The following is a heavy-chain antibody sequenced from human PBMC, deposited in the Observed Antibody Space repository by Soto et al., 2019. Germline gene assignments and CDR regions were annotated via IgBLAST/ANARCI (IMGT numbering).Heavy chain of an antibody. CDR3: AKDLYDSSGYYGDAFDI. CDR2: ISGSGGST. Sequence: GGSLRLSCGASGFTFISYAMSWVRQAPGKGLEWVSAISGSGGSTYYADSVKGRFTISRDNSKNTLYLQMNSLRAEDTAVYYCAKDLYDSSGYYGDAFDIWGQGTMVTVSS. CDR1: GFTFISYA. V-gene: IGHV3-23*01. J-gene: IGHJ3*02. D-gene: IGHD3-22*01.